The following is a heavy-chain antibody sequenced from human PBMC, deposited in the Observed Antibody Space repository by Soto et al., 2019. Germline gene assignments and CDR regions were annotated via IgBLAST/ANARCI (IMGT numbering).Heavy chain of an antibody. V-gene: IGHV4-4*07. J-gene: IGHJ6*02. D-gene: IGHD1-26*01. Sequence: NPSETLSLTCNVSGGSIRSYYWSWIRQPAGKALEWIGRIYTSGTTNYNPSLKSRATILVDTSKNQFSLKLSPVTAADTAVYYCAREGASGFGMDVWGQGTTVTVSS. CDR3: AREGASGFGMDV. CDR1: GGSIRSYY. CDR2: IYTSGTT.